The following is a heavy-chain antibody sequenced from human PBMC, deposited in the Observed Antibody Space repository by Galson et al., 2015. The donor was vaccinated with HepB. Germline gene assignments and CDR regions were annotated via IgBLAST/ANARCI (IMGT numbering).Heavy chain of an antibody. CDR1: GFTFSSYA. J-gene: IGHJ1*01. D-gene: IGHD6-13*01. CDR3: ARGWYREYFQH. Sequence: SLRLSCAASGFTFSSYAMHWVRQAPGKGLEWVAVISYDGSNKYYADSVKGRFTISRDNSKNTLYLQMNSLRAEDTAVYYCARGWYREYFQHRGQGTLVTVSS. V-gene: IGHV3-30-3*01. CDR2: ISYDGSNK.